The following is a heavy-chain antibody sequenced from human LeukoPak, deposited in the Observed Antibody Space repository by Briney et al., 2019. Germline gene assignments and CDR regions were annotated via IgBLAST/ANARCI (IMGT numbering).Heavy chain of an antibody. CDR1: GFSFSSYA. J-gene: IGHJ4*02. CDR3: AKVKWGSYYFDY. Sequence: GGSLRLSCAASGFSFSSYAMSWVRQAPGKGLEGVSGISYSGNTTYYADSVKGRFTISRDNSKNTLYLQMYSLRAEDTAVYYCAKVKWGSYYFDYWGQGTLVTVSS. CDR2: ISYSGNTT. D-gene: IGHD3-16*01. V-gene: IGHV3-23*01.